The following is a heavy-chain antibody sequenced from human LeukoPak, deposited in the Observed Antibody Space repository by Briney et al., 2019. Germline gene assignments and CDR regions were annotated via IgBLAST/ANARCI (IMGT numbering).Heavy chain of an antibody. J-gene: IGHJ6*03. V-gene: IGHV4-39*02. Sequence: SETLSLTCTVTGGSTTSSTYYWAWFRQPPGKGLEWIGNFYYDGRTYYSPSLKSRVTIFGDTSKNHFSLKLTYVTAADTAVYYCARGVGSSFSRYYYYYYMDVWGKGTTVTVSS. CDR3: ARGVGSSFSRYYYYYYMDV. D-gene: IGHD6-6*01. CDR2: FYYDGRT. CDR1: GGSTTSSTYY.